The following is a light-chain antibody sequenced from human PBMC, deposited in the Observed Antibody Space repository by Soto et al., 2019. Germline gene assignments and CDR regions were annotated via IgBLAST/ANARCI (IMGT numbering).Light chain of an antibody. CDR1: QSIGNW. Sequence: DIQMTQSPSTLYASVGDRVTITCRASQSIGNWLAWYQQKPGKAPKLLIYKASSLESGVPSRFSGSGSGTEFTLTISSLQPDDFATYHCQQYNRKPWTFGQGTKVAIK. V-gene: IGKV1-5*03. CDR2: KAS. CDR3: QQYNRKPWT. J-gene: IGKJ1*01.